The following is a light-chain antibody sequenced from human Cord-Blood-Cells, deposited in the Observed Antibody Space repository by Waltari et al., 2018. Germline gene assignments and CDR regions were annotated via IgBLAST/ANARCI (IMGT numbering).Light chain of an antibody. CDR1: QSVLYSSNNKNY. CDR3: QQYYSTPQT. J-gene: IGKJ1*01. V-gene: IGKV4-1*01. CDR2: WAS. Sequence: DIVMTQSQDSLAVSLGERATIHCKSSQSVLYSSNNKNYLAWYQQKPGQPPKLLIYWASTRESGVPDRFSGSGSGTDFTLTISSLQAEDVAVYYCQQYYSTPQTFGQGTKVEIK.